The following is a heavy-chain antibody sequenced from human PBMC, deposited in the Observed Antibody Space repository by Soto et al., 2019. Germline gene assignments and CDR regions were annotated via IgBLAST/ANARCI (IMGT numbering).Heavy chain of an antibody. CDR2: IYSGGSA. CDR1: GFTVSSNY. CDR3: ARGGIAARQYYYYYGMDV. V-gene: IGHV3-53*01. D-gene: IGHD6-6*01. J-gene: IGHJ6*02. Sequence: PGGSLRLSCAASGFTVSSNYMSWVRQAPGKGLEWVSVIYSGGSAYYADSVKGRFTISRDNSKNTLYLQMNSLRAEDTAVYYCARGGIAARQYYYYYGMDVWGQGTTVTVSS.